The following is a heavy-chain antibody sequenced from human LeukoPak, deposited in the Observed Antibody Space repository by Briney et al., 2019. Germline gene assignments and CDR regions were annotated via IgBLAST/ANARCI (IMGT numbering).Heavy chain of an antibody. J-gene: IGHJ4*02. Sequence: SSQTLSLTCTVSGGSISSGDYYWSWIRQPPGKGLEWIGYIYYSGSTYYNPSLKSRVTISVDTSKNQFSLKLSSVTAADTAVYYYARDSLLAAADSSDYWGQGTLVTVSS. CDR1: GGSISSGDYY. CDR2: IYYSGST. CDR3: ARDSLLAAADSSDY. V-gene: IGHV4-30-4*08. D-gene: IGHD6-13*01.